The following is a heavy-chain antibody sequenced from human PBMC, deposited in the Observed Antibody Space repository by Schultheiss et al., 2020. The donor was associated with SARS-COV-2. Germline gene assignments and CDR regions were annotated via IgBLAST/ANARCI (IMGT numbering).Heavy chain of an antibody. CDR3: ARAGQPLLSSFISSGLSGMDV. J-gene: IGHJ6*02. D-gene: IGHD2-21*02. CDR1: GFTFSSYS. V-gene: IGHV3-21*05. Sequence: GGSLRLSCAASGFTFSSYSMNWVRQAPGKGLEWVSYISSSSSYTNYADSVKGRFTISRDNAKNSLYLQMNSLRAEDTAVYYCARAGQPLLSSFISSGLSGMDVWGQGTTVTVSS. CDR2: ISSSSSYT.